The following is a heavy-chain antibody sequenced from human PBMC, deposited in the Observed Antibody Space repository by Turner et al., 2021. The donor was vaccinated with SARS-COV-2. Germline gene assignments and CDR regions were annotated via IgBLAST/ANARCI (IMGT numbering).Heavy chain of an antibody. V-gene: IGHV4-39*01. J-gene: IGHJ5*02. Sequence: LQLQESGPAVVKPSETLYHTCALSGGPISSSSYYWGWIRQPPGKGLDGIGSSYYSWTTYYNPSVKMRVTISIDTSKIQFSRKLTSVTAVDTAVYFCARHWEVAAAAYLARFDPWGQGTLVTVSS. D-gene: IGHD6-13*01. CDR1: GGPISSSSYY. CDR3: ARHWEVAAAAYLARFDP. CDR2: SYYSWTT.